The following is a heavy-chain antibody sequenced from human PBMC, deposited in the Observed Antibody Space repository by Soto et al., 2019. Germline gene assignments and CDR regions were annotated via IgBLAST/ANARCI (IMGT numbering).Heavy chain of an antibody. J-gene: IGHJ4*02. CDR1: GLTFSSYS. Sequence: EVLLVESGGGLVKPGGSLRLSCAASGLTFSSYSMNWVRQDPGMGLEWVSSISSSSSYIYYADSVKGRFTISRDNAKNSLYLQMNSLRAEDTAVYYCARTVVAPFDYWGQGTLVTVSS. D-gene: IGHD2-15*01. CDR2: ISSSSSYI. CDR3: ARTVVAPFDY. V-gene: IGHV3-21*01.